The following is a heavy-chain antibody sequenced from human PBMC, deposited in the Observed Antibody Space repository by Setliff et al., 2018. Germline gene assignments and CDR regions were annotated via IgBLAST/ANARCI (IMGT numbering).Heavy chain of an antibody. CDR2: ITAYNGNI. Sequence: ASVKVSCKASGYTFTGYYIRWVRQAPGQGLEWMGWITAYNGNINYAQKFQGRVTMTTDTYTSTANMELRSLRSDDTAVYYCVRAPPTVVIPPGRAFFDPWGQGTLVTVSS. V-gene: IGHV1-18*04. CDR3: VRAPPTVVIPPGRAFFDP. J-gene: IGHJ5*02. CDR1: GYTFTGYY. D-gene: IGHD2-2*01.